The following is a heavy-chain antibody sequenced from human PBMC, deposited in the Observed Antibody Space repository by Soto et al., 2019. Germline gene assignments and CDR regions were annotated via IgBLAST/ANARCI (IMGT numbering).Heavy chain of an antibody. CDR3: VKSGYSYGYLDAFDL. CDR2: ISNDGTIK. CDR1: GFSFSTYG. J-gene: IGHJ3*01. D-gene: IGHD5-18*01. V-gene: IGHV3-30*18. Sequence: QMQLVESGGGVVQPGRSLRLSCAASGFSFSTYGMHWVCQAPGKGLEWVAAISNDGTIKSHGDSVEGRFTISRDNSKNTLYLQMNSLTTEDTAVYYCVKSGYSYGYLDAFDLWGQGTMVTVSS.